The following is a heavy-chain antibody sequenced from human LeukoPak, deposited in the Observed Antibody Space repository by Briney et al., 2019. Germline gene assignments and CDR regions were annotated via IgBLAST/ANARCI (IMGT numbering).Heavy chain of an antibody. CDR3: ARDNSVEDTAWWFDP. V-gene: IGHV1-2*02. D-gene: IGHD4-23*01. CDR2: INPNSGGT. CDR1: GYTFTGYY. Sequence: EASVKVSCKASGYTFTGYYMHWVRQAPGQGLEWMGWINPNSGGTNYAQKFQGRVTMTRDMSTSTDYMELSSLRSEDTAVYYCARDNSVEDTAWWFDPWGQGTLVTVSS. J-gene: IGHJ5*02.